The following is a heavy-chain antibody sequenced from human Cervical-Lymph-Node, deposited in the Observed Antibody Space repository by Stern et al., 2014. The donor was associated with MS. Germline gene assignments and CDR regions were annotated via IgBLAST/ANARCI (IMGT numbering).Heavy chain of an antibody. D-gene: IGHD3-10*01. J-gene: IGHJ4*02. CDR3: ATPSDFYGSGSYFPPLDY. CDR2: IFPIVGIT. V-gene: IGHV1-69*04. Sequence: VQLVDSGAEVKKPGSSVKVSCKASGGTFSNYGITWVRQAPGQGLEWMGRIFPIVGITNYAQKLQGRVTITADTSSNTAYMELSTLRSEDTAVYYCATPSDFYGSGSYFPPLDYWGQGTQVIVST. CDR1: GGTFSNYG.